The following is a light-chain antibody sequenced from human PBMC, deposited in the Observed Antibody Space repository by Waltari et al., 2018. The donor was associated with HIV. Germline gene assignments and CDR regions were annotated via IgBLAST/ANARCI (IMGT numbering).Light chain of an antibody. CDR2: LGS. J-gene: IGKJ1*01. V-gene: IGKV2-28*01. CDR3: MQALQTPPT. CDR1: QSLLHSNGYNY. Sequence: GEPAYISCRSSQSLLHSNGYNYLDWYLQKPGQSPQLLIYLGSNRASGVPDRFSGSGSGTDFTLKISRVEAEDVGVYYCMQALQTPPTFGQGTKVEIK.